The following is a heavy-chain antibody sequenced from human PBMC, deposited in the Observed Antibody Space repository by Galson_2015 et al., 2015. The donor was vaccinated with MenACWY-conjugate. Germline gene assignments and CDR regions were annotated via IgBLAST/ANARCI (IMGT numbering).Heavy chain of an antibody. CDR1: GFTFSGYA. V-gene: IGHV3-23*01. Sequence: SLRLSCAASGFTFSGYALTWVRQAPGKGLEWVSVISGTGGTIYYAESVKGRFTISRDNSKNTLFLEMNSLRAEDTAVYYCAKKFGSSSWFRGLDSWGQGTLVTVSS. J-gene: IGHJ5*01. D-gene: IGHD6-13*01. CDR2: ISGTGGTI. CDR3: AKKFGSSSWFRGLDS.